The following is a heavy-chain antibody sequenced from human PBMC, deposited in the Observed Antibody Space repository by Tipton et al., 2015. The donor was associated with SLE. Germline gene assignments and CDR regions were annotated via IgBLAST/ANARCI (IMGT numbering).Heavy chain of an antibody. V-gene: IGHV4-61*05. CDR1: GGSISTSSYY. CDR3: ARVQEGGYYFYGMDV. D-gene: IGHD3-16*01. Sequence: TLSLTCNVSGGSISTSSYYWAWIRQPPGTGLEWIGYNYYNGDTNSNASLKSRVTISVDTSKNQVSLKLSSVTAADTAVYYCARVQEGGYYFYGMDVWGQGP. CDR2: NYYNGDT. J-gene: IGHJ6*02.